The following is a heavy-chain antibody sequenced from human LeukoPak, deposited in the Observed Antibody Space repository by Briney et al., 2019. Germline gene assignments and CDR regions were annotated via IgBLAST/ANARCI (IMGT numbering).Heavy chain of an antibody. CDR3: ARGGVVPTARWFAP. Sequence: ASVKVSCKASGYTFTGYYMHWVRQAPGQGLEWMGWINPNSGGTNYAQKFQGWVTMTRDTSINTAYMELSRLRSDDTAVYYCARGGVVPTARWFAPWGQGTLVTVSS. CDR2: INPNSGGT. CDR1: GYTFTGYY. V-gene: IGHV1-2*04. J-gene: IGHJ5*02. D-gene: IGHD2-2*01.